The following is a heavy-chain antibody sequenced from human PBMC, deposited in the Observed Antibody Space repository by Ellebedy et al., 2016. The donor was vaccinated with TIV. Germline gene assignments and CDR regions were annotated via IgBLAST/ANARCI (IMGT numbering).Heavy chain of an antibody. CDR2: ISWNSGSI. V-gene: IGHV3-9*01. J-gene: IGHJ4*02. Sequence: GGSLRLSXAASGFTFDDYAMHWVRQAPGKGLEWVSGISWNSGSIGYADSVKGRFTISRDNAKNSLYLQMNSLRAEDTALYYCARDPFDYWGQGTLVTVSS. CDR1: GFTFDDYA. CDR3: ARDPFDY.